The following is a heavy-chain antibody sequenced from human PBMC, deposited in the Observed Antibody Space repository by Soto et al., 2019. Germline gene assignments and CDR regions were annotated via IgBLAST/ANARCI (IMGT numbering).Heavy chain of an antibody. CDR1: GGTFSSYA. CDR3: ARDLDASGSYFTNY. J-gene: IGHJ4*02. CDR2: ISPHKGDT. V-gene: IGHV1-18*01. D-gene: IGHD3-10*01. Sequence: ASVKVSCKASGGTFSSYAISWVRQAPGQGLEWMGWISPHKGDTYYAQRLQGGVTMTTDTSTSTAYMELRSLRSDDTAVYFCARDLDASGSYFTNYWGQGTLVTVSS.